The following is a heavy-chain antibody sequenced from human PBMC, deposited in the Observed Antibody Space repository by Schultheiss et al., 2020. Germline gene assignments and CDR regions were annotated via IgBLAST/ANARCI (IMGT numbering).Heavy chain of an antibody. V-gene: IGHV3-23*01. CDR1: GFTFSTYA. D-gene: IGHD3-10*01. J-gene: IGHJ6*02. CDR2: ISGSGDIT. Sequence: GGSLRLSCAASGFTFSTYAMSWVRQAPGRGPEWVSGISGSGDITHHADSVKGRFTISRDNSRNTLYLQMNSLRADDTAVYYCAKDEILWFGDAQKYYYYGMDVWGQGTTGTVSS. CDR3: AKDEILWFGDAQKYYYYGMDV.